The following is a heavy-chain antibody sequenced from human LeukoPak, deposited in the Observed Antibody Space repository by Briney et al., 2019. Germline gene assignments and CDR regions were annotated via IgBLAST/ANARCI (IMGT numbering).Heavy chain of an antibody. D-gene: IGHD3-22*01. Sequence: SVKVSCKASGYTFTSYDINWVRQATGQGLEWMGGIIPIFGTANYAQKFQGRVTITADESTSTAYMELSSLRSEDTAVYYCARQGPDYYDSSGYWGFDYWGQGTLVTVSS. CDR2: IIPIFGTA. CDR1: GYTFTSYD. CDR3: ARQGPDYYDSSGYWGFDY. J-gene: IGHJ4*02. V-gene: IGHV1-69*13.